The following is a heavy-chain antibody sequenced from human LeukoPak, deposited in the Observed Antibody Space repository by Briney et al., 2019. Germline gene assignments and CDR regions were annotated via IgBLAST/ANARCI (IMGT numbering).Heavy chain of an antibody. V-gene: IGHV3-30-3*01. J-gene: IGHJ6*02. CDR1: GFTVSSNY. CDR2: ISYDGSNK. Sequence: GGSLRLSCAASGFTVSSNYVSWVRQAPGKGLEWVAVISYDGSNKYYADSVKGRFTISRDNSKNTLYLQMNSLRAEDTAVYYCARGRYRTRGPIDHYYYYGMDVWGQGTTVTVSS. CDR3: ARGRYRTRGPIDHYYYYGMDV. D-gene: IGHD2-2*01.